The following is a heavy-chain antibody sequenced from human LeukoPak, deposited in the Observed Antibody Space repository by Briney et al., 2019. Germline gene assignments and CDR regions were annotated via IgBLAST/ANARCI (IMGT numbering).Heavy chain of an antibody. CDR3: ARQGAISTNYFDY. J-gene: IGHJ4*02. D-gene: IGHD1-26*01. CDR1: GFTFSSYG. CDR2: ISYDGSNK. Sequence: PGRSLRLSCAASGFTFSSYGMHWVRQAPDEGLEWVAVISYDGSNKYYVDSVKGRFTISRDNSKNTLYLQMNSLRAEDTAVYYCARQGAISTNYFDYWGQGTLVTVSS. V-gene: IGHV3-30*03.